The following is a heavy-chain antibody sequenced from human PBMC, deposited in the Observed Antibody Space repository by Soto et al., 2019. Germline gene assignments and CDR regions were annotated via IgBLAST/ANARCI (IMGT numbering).Heavy chain of an antibody. J-gene: IGHJ4*02. CDR3: ARSSGYYLIDDY. CDR2: INAGNCNT. Sequence: QVQLVQAGAEEKKPGASVKVSCKASGYTFTSYAMHWVRQAPGQRLEWMGWINAGNCNTKYSQKFQGRVTITRDTAASTADMELSSLRSEDTAVYYCARSSGYYLIDDYWGQGTLVTVSS. V-gene: IGHV1-3*05. CDR1: GYTFTSYA. D-gene: IGHD3-22*01.